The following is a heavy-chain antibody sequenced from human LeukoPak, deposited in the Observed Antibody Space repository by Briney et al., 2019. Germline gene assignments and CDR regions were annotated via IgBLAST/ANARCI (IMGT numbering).Heavy chain of an antibody. CDR3: ARDPGIAAAGTPGGIY. V-gene: IGHV3-30-3*01. CDR1: GFTFSSYA. J-gene: IGHJ4*02. D-gene: IGHD6-13*01. CDR2: ISYDGSNK. Sequence: PGRSLRLSCAASGFTFSSYAMQWVRQAPGKGLEWVAVISYDGSNKYYADSVKGRFTISRDTSKNTLYLQMNSLRAEDTAVYYCARDPGIAAAGTPGGIYWGQGTLVTVSS.